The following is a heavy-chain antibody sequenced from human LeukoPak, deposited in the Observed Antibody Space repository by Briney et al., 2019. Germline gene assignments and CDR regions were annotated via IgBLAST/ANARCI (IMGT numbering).Heavy chain of an antibody. CDR2: ISGSGGST. J-gene: IGHJ4*02. Sequence: GRSLRLSCAASGFTFSSYAMSWVRQAPGKGLEWVSAISGSGGSTYYADSVKGRFTISRDNSKNTLYLQMNSLRAEDTAVYYCAKEDYDSSGYYSGYFDYWGQGTLVTVSS. CDR1: GFTFSSYA. V-gene: IGHV3-23*01. D-gene: IGHD3-22*01. CDR3: AKEDYDSSGYYSGYFDY.